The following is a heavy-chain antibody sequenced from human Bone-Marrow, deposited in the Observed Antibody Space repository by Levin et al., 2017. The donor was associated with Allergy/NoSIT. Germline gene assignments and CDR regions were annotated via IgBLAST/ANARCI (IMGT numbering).Heavy chain of an antibody. J-gene: IGHJ5*02. Sequence: LRLSCTVSGGSITSDYSYWSWIRQPAGKGLEWIGRIYTGGSTDYNAALESRVTISLDTSRSQFSLKMTSVTAADTAIYFCARDSGSNWKDRLGMGWFDPWGQGTLVTVSS. CDR1: GGSITSDYSY. V-gene: IGHV4-61*02. CDR2: IYTGGST. D-gene: IGHD3-10*01. CDR3: ARDSGSNWKDRLGMGWFDP.